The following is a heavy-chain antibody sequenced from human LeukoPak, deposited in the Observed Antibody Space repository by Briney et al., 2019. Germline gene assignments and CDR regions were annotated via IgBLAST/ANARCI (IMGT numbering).Heavy chain of an antibody. Sequence: PEALSLTCTVSGGSISSYYWSWIRQPPGKGLEWIGEINHSGSTNYNPSLKSRVTISVDTSKNQFSLKLSSVTAADTAVYYCARYGKGMRGYSYGPRFFDYWGQGTLVTVSS. J-gene: IGHJ4*02. CDR3: ARYGKGMRGYSYGPRFFDY. V-gene: IGHV4-34*01. CDR2: INHSGST. CDR1: GGSISSYY. D-gene: IGHD5-18*01.